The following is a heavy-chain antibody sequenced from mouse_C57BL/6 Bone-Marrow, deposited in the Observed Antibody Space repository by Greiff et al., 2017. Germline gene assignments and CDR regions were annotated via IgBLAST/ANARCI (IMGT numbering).Heavy chain of an antibody. Sequence: VQLKESVAELVRPGASVKLSCTASGFNIKNTYMHWVKQRPEQGLEWIGRIDPANGNTKYAPKFQGKATITADTSSNTAYLQLSSLTSEDTAIYYCARNYGSSYRAMDYWGQGTSVTVSS. J-gene: IGHJ4*01. D-gene: IGHD1-1*01. CDR3: ARNYGSSYRAMDY. V-gene: IGHV14-3*01. CDR2: IDPANGNT. CDR1: GFNIKNTY.